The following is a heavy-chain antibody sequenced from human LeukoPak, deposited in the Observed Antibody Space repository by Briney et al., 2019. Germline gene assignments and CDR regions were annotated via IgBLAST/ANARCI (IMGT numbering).Heavy chain of an antibody. D-gene: IGHD6-19*01. V-gene: IGHV1-18*01. CDR3: ARVRAYSSGWYPADY. CDR2: ISAYNGNT. J-gene: IGHJ4*02. Sequence: ASVKVSCKASGYTFTSYGISWVRQAPGQGLEWMGWISAYNGNTNYAQKLQGRVTMTTDTSTSTAYMELRSLRSDDTAVYYCARVRAYSSGWYPADYWGQGTLVTVSA. CDR1: GYTFTSYG.